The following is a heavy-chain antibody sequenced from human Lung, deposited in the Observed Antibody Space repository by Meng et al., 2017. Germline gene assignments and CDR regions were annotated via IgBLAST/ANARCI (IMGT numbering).Heavy chain of an antibody. J-gene: IGHJ4*02. Sequence: QVPLPQSRAGLLKPSETLSLTCVVSGGCFSDYYWSWIRQPPGKGLEWIGEINHSGSTNYNPSLESRATISVDTSQNNLSLKLSSVTAADSAVYYCARGPTTMAHDFDYWGQGTLVTASS. V-gene: IGHV4-34*01. CDR3: ARGPTTMAHDFDY. D-gene: IGHD4-11*01. CDR2: INHSGST. CDR1: GGCFSDYY.